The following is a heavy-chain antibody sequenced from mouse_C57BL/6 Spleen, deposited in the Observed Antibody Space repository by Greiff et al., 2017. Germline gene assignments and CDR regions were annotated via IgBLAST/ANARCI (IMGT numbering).Heavy chain of an antibody. CDR3: AINGGGGDYFDY. J-gene: IGHJ2*01. CDR2: ISYDGSN. Sequence: EVQLVESGPGLVKPSQSLSLTCSVTGYSITSGYYWNWIRQFPGNKLEWMGYISYDGSNNYNPSLKNRISITRDTPKNQLFLKLKSVATENTATISFAINGGGGDYFDYWGQGTTLTVSS. CDR1: GYSITSGYY. V-gene: IGHV3-6*01.